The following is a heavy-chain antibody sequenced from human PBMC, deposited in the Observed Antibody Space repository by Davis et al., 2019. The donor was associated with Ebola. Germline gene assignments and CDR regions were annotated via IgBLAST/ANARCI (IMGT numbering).Heavy chain of an antibody. V-gene: IGHV1-46*01. Sequence: ASVKVSCKASGYTFTSYYMHWVRQAPGQGLEWMGIINPSGGSTSYAQKFQGRVTMTRDTSKNQFSLKLSSVTAADTAVYYCAREETIFGVARTFDYWGQGTLVTVSS. D-gene: IGHD3-3*01. CDR1: GYTFTSYY. J-gene: IGHJ4*02. CDR2: INPSGGST. CDR3: AREETIFGVARTFDY.